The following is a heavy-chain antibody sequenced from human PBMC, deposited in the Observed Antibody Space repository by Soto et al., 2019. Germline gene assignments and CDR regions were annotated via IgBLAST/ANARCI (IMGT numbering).Heavy chain of an antibody. Sequence: QVQLVQSGPDLKRPGASMKVSCKASGYTFTSYGISWVRLAPGQGLEWMAWISPLKGRTQYSQKAQGRVTLSTDTSSNTAYMEMTTLRVDDTSVYYCAMDYGDRPEYFKHWGHGTLVTVS. CDR3: AMDYGDRPEYFKH. V-gene: IGHV1-18*04. D-gene: IGHD4-17*01. J-gene: IGHJ1*01. CDR2: ISPLKGRT. CDR1: GYTFTSYG.